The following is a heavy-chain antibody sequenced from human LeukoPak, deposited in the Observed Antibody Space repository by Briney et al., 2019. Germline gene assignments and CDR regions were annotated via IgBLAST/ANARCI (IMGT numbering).Heavy chain of an antibody. D-gene: IGHD6-6*01. J-gene: IGHJ4*02. CDR2: SYHSGST. CDR3: AREGSSSSWYGY. CDR1: GYSISNGYY. V-gene: IGHV4-38-2*02. Sequence: SGSLSLTCTVSGYSISNGYYRGWLRPPPRKGLEWIGSSYHSGSTYYNPSLKSRVTISVDTSKNQFSLKLSSVTAADTAVYYCAREGSSSSWYGYWGQGTLVTVSS.